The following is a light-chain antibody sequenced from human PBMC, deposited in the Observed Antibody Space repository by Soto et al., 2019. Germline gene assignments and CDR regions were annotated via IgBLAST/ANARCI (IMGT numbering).Light chain of an antibody. CDR2: SIY. Sequence: QSVLTQPPSASGTPGQRVTISCSGSSSNIGSNTVNWYQQLPGTAPKLLIYSIYQRPSGVPDRFSGSKSGTSASLAISGLQSEDEADYYCAASDDSLNGYVFGTGTKVTVL. V-gene: IGLV1-44*01. CDR1: SSNIGSNT. J-gene: IGLJ1*01. CDR3: AASDDSLNGYV.